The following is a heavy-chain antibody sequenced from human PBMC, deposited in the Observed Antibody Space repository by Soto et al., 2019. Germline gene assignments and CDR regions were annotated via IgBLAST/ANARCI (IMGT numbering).Heavy chain of an antibody. CDR2: ISGSGGST. CDR3: AKGVSWDYGAGSWYNWFDP. CDR1: GFTFSSYA. Sequence: EVQLLESGGGLVQPGGSLRLSCAASGFTFSSYAMSWVRQAPGKGLEWVSAISGSGGSTYYADSVKGRFTISRDNSKNTLYLQMNSLRAEDTAVYYCAKGVSWDYGAGSWYNWFDPWGQGTLVTVSS. J-gene: IGHJ5*02. V-gene: IGHV3-23*01. D-gene: IGHD3-10*01.